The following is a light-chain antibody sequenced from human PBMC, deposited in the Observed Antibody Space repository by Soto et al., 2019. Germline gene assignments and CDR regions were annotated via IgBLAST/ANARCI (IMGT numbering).Light chain of an antibody. Sequence: QAVLTQSPSASASLGASVKLTCTLSSGHSSYAIAWHQQQPEKGPRYLMKLNSDGSHSKGDAIPDRFSGSSSGAERYLTISSPQSEDEADYYCQTWGTGIQVFGGGTKLTVL. CDR1: SGHSSYA. CDR3: QTWGTGIQV. V-gene: IGLV4-69*01. CDR2: LNSDGSH. J-gene: IGLJ2*01.